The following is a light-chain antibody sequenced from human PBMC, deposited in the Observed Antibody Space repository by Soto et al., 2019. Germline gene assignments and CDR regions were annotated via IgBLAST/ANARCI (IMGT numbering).Light chain of an antibody. Sequence: DIQMTQSPSSLSASVGDRVTITCRASQSISNYLNWYQQNPGKAPKLLIYAASSLQGDVPSRFSGSGSGTDFNLTISSLQPDDFATYYCQQRYSTPLPVGPGTKVDIK. V-gene: IGKV1-39*01. J-gene: IGKJ3*01. CDR3: QQRYSTPLP. CDR1: QSISNY. CDR2: AAS.